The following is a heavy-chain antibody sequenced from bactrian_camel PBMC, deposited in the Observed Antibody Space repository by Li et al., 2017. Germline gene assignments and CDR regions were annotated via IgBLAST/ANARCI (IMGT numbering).Heavy chain of an antibody. D-gene: IGHD3*01. Sequence: HVQLVESGGGSVQAGESRRLSCVTSGYTSTTSCVAWVRQAPGKQREGVVSIDRDGRATYADSVKCRFTISKDNAKNTLYLQMNKLKPEDAAMYYCATDLPPVRLWTWDYWGQGTQVTVS. V-gene: IGHV3S1*01. CDR1: GYTSTTSC. CDR2: IDRDGRA. J-gene: IGHJ4*01. CDR3: ATDLPPVRLWTWDY.